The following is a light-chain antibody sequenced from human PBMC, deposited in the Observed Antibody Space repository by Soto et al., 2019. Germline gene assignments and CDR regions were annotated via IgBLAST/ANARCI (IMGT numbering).Light chain of an antibody. J-gene: IGKJ1*01. V-gene: IGKV3D-15*01. CDR3: QQYYSTPWT. Sequence: EIVLTQSPATLSLSPGERATLSCRASPSVTNFLAWYQQKPGQAPRLLIYGASSRATGIPDRFSGSGSGTDFTLTISSLQAEDVAVYYCQQYYSTPWTFGQGTKVDIK. CDR2: GAS. CDR1: PSVTNF.